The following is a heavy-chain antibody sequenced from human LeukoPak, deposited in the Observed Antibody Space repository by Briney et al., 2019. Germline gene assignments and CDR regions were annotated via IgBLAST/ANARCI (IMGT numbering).Heavy chain of an antibody. CDR2: IYPGDSDT. CDR1: GYSFTSYW. Sequence: GESLKISCKGSGYSFTSYWIGWVRQMPGKGLEWMGIIYPGDSDTRYSPSFQGQVTISADKSISTAYLQWSSLKASDTAMYYCARLGVGGDCSSTSCYREASGAFDIWGQGTMVTVSS. J-gene: IGHJ3*02. CDR3: ARLGVGGDCSSTSCYREASGAFDI. V-gene: IGHV5-51*01. D-gene: IGHD2-2*02.